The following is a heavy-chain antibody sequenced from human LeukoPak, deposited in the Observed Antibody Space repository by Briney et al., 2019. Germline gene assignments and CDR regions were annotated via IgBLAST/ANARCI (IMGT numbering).Heavy chain of an antibody. D-gene: IGHD6-13*01. CDR3: ARAATTGTVDY. CDR2: INQDGSED. CDR1: GFTFSNYW. J-gene: IGHJ4*02. V-gene: IGHV3-7*01. Sequence: QSGGSLRLSCEASGFTFSNYWMSWVRQAPGKGLEWVANINQDGSEDYYVDSVKGRFTISRDNAKNSLYLQMNSLSTEDTAVYYCARAATTGTVDYWGQGTLVTVAS.